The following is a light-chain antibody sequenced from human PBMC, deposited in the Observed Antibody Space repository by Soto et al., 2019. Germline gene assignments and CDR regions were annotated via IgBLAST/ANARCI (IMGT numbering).Light chain of an antibody. CDR1: NSDVGGYNY. J-gene: IGLJ3*02. Sequence: QSALTQPASVSGSPGQSITISCTGTNSDVGGYNYVSWYQQHPGKAPELMIYEVSHRPSGVSNRFSASKSGNTASLTISGLQAEDEADYYCCSCVSGSPFDVLFGGGTKVTVL. CDR2: EVS. V-gene: IGLV2-14*01. CDR3: CSCVSGSPFDVL.